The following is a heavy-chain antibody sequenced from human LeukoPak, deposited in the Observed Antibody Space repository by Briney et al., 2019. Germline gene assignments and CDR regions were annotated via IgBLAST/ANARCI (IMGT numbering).Heavy chain of an antibody. Sequence: QAGGSLRLSCAASGFTFSSYGMHWVRQAPGKGLEWVAFRRYDGSNKYYADSVKGRFTISRDNSKNTLYLQMNSLRAEDTAVYYCAKDRPRQAAAGIDYWGQGTLVTVSS. CDR2: RRYDGSNK. D-gene: IGHD6-13*01. CDR3: AKDRPRQAAAGIDY. J-gene: IGHJ4*02. CDR1: GFTFSSYG. V-gene: IGHV3-30*02.